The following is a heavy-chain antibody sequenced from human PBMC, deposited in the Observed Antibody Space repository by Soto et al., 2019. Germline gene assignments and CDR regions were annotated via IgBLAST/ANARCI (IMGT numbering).Heavy chain of an antibody. J-gene: IGHJ3*02. V-gene: IGHV4-59*08. CDR1: GGSISSYY. CDR3: ARLHPYSSSRESGDDI. D-gene: IGHD6-13*01. Sequence: SETLSLTCTVSGGSISSYYWSWIRQPPGKGLEWIGYIYYSGSTNYNPSLKSRVTISVDTSKNQFSLKLSSVTAADTAVYYCARLHPYSSSRESGDDIWGQGTMVTVSS. CDR2: IYYSGST.